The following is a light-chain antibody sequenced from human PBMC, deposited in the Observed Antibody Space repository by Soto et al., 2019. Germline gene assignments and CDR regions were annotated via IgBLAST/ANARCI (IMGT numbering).Light chain of an antibody. CDR2: DAF. Sequence: DIQMTQSPSTLSAFVGDRVTINCRASQSISSWVAWYQQKPGKAPKLLIYDAFSLESGVPSRFSGSGFGTEFTLTISSLQPDDFAAYYCQQYNSYLLTFGGGTKVELK. CDR1: QSISSW. CDR3: QQYNSYLLT. V-gene: IGKV1-5*01. J-gene: IGKJ4*01.